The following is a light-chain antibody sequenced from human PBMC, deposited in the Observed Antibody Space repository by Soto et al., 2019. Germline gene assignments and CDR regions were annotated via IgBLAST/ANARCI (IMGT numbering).Light chain of an antibody. CDR3: QQSYSKPLT. V-gene: IGKV1-39*01. CDR2: AAS. Sequence: DIQMTQSPSSLSASVGDRVTITCRASQRFSRYLNWYQQKPGKAPKLLIYAASSLPGGVPSRFSGSGSGTDFTLTISSLQPEDFATYYCQQSYSKPLTFGGGTKVEIK. J-gene: IGKJ4*01. CDR1: QRFSRY.